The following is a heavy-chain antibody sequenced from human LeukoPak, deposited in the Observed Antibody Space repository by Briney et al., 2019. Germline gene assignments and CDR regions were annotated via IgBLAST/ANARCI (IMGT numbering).Heavy chain of an antibody. V-gene: IGHV3-48*02. J-gene: IGHJ6*02. CDR1: GFTFSSYS. CDR3: ATDLGVGILTGHYGMDV. D-gene: IGHD3-9*01. CDR2: ISSSSSTI. Sequence: GGSLRLSCAASGFTFSSYSMNWVRQAPGKGLEWVSYISSSSSTIYYADSVKGRFTISRDNAKNSLYLQMNSLRDEDTAVYYCATDLGVGILTGHYGMDVWGQGTTVTVSS.